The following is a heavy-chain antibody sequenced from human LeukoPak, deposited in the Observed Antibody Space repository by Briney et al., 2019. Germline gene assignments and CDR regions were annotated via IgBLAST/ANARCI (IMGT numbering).Heavy chain of an antibody. CDR1: GGSISSYY. CDR2: IYYSGST. J-gene: IGHJ3*02. Sequence: SETLSLTCTVSGGSISSYYWSWIRQPPGKGLEWIGYIYYSGSTNYNPSLKSRVTISVDTSKNQFSLKLSSVTAADTAVYYCARGEYYDIPTPAFDIWGQGTMVTVSS. CDR3: ARGEYYDIPTPAFDI. V-gene: IGHV4-59*08. D-gene: IGHD3-9*01.